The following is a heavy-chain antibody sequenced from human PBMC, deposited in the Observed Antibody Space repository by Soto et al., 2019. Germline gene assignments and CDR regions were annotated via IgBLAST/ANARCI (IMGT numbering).Heavy chain of an antibody. D-gene: IGHD1-26*01. CDR1: GFTFSSYA. V-gene: IGHV3-64*01. CDR3: ARMGRVELNYYYGMDV. CDR2: ISSNGGST. Sequence: EVQLVESGGGLVQPGGSPRLSCAASGFTFSSYAMHWVRQAPGKGLEYVSAISSNGGSTYYANSVKGRFTISRDNSKNTLYLKMGSLRAEDMAVYYCARMGRVELNYYYGMDVWGQGTTVTVSS. J-gene: IGHJ6*02.